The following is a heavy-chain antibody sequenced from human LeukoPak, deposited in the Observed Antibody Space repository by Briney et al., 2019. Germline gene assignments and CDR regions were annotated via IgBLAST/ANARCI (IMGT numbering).Heavy chain of an antibody. J-gene: IGHJ6*02. V-gene: IGHV4-34*01. D-gene: IGHD4-11*01. CDR2: INHSGST. Sequence: SETLSLTCAVYGGSFSGYYWSWIRQPPGKGLEWIGEINHSGSTNYNPSLKSRVTISVDTSRNQFSLKLSSVTAADTAVYYCATLTTRGGMDVWGQGTTVTVSS. CDR1: GGSFSGYY. CDR3: ATLTTRGGMDV.